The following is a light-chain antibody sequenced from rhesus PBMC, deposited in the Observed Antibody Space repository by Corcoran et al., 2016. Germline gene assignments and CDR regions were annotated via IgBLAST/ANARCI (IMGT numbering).Light chain of an antibody. CDR1: QRVTTS. Sequence: IVLTQSPGTLSLSPGGRATLSCRASQRVTTSLAWYQQKPGQTPRLLIYDASTRATGIPDRFSGSGSGTDFTHTISSLEPEDVGLYYCQQYNDWTFGQGTKVEVK. CDR2: DAS. CDR3: QQYNDWT. V-gene: IGKV3-35*01. J-gene: IGKJ1*01.